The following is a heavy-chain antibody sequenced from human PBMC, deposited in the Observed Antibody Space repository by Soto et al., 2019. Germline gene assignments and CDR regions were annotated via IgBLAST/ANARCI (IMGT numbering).Heavy chain of an antibody. V-gene: IGHV3-23*01. J-gene: IGHJ5*02. CDR1: VFTLSIHA. CDR2: IDSDGRT. D-gene: IGHD3-10*01. CDR3: AKEGYVSGFP. Sequence: WGSLRVSCAFSVFTLSIHASIWVRQGPGKGLEWVSGIDSDGRTFHADSVKGRFTISRDNSKKALYLQMNSLRAEDTAVYYCAKEGYVSGFPWGQGTMVTVSS.